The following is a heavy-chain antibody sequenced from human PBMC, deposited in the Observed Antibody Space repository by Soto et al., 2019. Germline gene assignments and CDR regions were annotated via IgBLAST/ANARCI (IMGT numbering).Heavy chain of an antibody. CDR2: ISYDGSNK. D-gene: IGHD2-2*02. CDR1: GFTFSSYA. J-gene: IGHJ6*02. Sequence: GGSLRLSCAASGFTFSSYAMHWVRQAPGKGLEWVAVISYDGSNKYYADSAKGRFTISRDNSKNTLYLQMNSLRAEDTAVYYCARGGYTYYYGMDVWGQGTTVTVSS. V-gene: IGHV3-30-3*01. CDR3: ARGGYTYYYGMDV.